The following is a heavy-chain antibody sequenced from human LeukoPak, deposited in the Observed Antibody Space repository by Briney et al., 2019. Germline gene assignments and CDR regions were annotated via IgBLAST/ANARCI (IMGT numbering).Heavy chain of an antibody. Sequence: ASVKVSCTASGYIFTTYYMHWVRQAPGQGLEWVGIINPHGGSTSNAQKFQGRVTMTRDTSTSTVYMELSRLRFEDTAVYYCARSGVRGASSPDAFDVWGQGTLVTVSS. CDR3: ARSGVRGASSPDAFDV. CDR2: INPHGGST. D-gene: IGHD3-10*02. V-gene: IGHV1-46*01. CDR1: GYIFTTYY. J-gene: IGHJ3*01.